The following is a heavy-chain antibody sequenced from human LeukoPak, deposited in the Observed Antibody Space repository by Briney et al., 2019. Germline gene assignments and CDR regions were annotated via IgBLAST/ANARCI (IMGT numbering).Heavy chain of an antibody. Sequence: SETLSLTCAVYGGSFSGCYWHWVRQPPAKGLEWIWEINHSGSTNYNPSLKSRVTISVDTSKNQFSLKLSSVTAADTAVYYCTRRGLRCSWYYYGMDVWGQGTTVTVSS. CDR1: GGSFSGCY. CDR2: INHSGST. V-gene: IGHV4-34*01. J-gene: IGHJ6*02. D-gene: IGHD6-13*01. CDR3: TRRGLRCSWYYYGMDV.